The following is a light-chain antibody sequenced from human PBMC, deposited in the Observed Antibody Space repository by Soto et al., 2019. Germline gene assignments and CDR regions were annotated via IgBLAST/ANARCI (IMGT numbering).Light chain of an antibody. CDR3: QQRSDWPST. CDR1: QSVGTY. J-gene: IGKJ4*01. V-gene: IGKV3-11*01. Sequence: EIVLTQSPATLSLSPGERATLSCRASQSVGTYFAWYQQKPGQAPRLLIYDSSNRATGIPARFSGSGSGTDFTLTISSLEPEYFAMYYCQQRSDWPSTLGGGTKVEIK. CDR2: DSS.